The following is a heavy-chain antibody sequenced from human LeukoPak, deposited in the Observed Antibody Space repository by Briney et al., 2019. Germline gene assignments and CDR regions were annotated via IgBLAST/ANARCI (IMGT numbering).Heavy chain of an antibody. J-gene: IGHJ6*03. V-gene: IGHV4-4*07. CDR1: GGSISSYY. Sequence: PSETLSLTCTVSGGSISSYYWSWIRQPAGKGLEWIGRIYTSGSTNYNPSLKSRVTMSVDTSKNQFSLKLSSVTAADTAVYYCARGGATIYYYYMDVWGKGTTVTVSS. CDR2: IYTSGST. D-gene: IGHD5-24*01. CDR3: ARGGATIYYYYMDV.